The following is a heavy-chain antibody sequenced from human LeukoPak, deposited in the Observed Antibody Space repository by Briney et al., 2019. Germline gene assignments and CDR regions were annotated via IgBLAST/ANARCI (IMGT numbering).Heavy chain of an antibody. CDR1: GYTLTELS. CDR2: FDPEDGET. D-gene: IGHD2-21*01. CDR3: APIQRVVPFSA. J-gene: IGHJ5*02. Sequence: EASVKVSCKGSGYTLTELSMHWVRQAPGKGREGMGGFDPEDGETIYAQKFQGRVTMTEDTSTDTAYMELSSLSSAETAVYYCAPIQRVVPFSAWGQGTLVTVSS. V-gene: IGHV1-24*01.